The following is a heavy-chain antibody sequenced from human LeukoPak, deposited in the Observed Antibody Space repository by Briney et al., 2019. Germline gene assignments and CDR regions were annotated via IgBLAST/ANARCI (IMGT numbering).Heavy chain of an antibody. J-gene: IGHJ3*02. CDR3: ARGQWELRLVHDAFDI. CDR2: IYTSGST. Sequence: SETLSLTCTVSGGSISSYYWSWIRQPAGKGLEWIGRIYTSGSTYYNPSLKSRVTMSVDTSKNQFSLKLSSVTAADTAVYYCARGQWELRLVHDAFDIWGQGTMVTVSS. V-gene: IGHV4-4*07. CDR1: GGSISSYY. D-gene: IGHD1-26*01.